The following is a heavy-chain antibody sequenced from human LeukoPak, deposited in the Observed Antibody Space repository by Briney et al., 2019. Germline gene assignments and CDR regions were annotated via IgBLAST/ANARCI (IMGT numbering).Heavy chain of an antibody. J-gene: IGHJ4*02. Sequence: SETLSLTCAVYGGSFSGYYWSWIRQPPGKGLEWIGEINHSGSTNYNPSLKSRVTISVDTSKNQFSLKLSSVTAADTAVYYCARAPLNLDHDFDYWGQGTLVTVSS. CDR3: ARAPLNLDHDFDY. V-gene: IGHV4-34*01. CDR1: GGSFSGYY. CDR2: INHSGST.